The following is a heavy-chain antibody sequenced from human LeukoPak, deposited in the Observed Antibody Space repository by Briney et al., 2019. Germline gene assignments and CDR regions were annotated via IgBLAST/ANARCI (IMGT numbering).Heavy chain of an antibody. CDR2: INPSGGGT. D-gene: IGHD3-10*01. V-gene: IGHV1-46*01. CDR3: ARDSHGQWFGGEKPWDAFDI. CDR1: GYTFTSYY. J-gene: IGHJ3*02. Sequence: ASVKVSCKASGYTFTSYYIHWVRQAPGQGLEWMGIINPSGGGTSYAQKFQGRVTMTRDTSTSTVYMELSSLRSEDTAVYYCARDSHGQWFGGEKPWDAFDIWGQGTMVTVSS.